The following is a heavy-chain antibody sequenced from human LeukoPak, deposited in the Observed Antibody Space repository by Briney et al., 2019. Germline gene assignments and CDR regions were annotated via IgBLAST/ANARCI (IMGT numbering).Heavy chain of an antibody. J-gene: IGHJ6*02. Sequence: SVKVSCKASGGTFSSYAISWMRQAPGQGLEWMGRIIPILGIANYAQKFQGRVTITADKSTSTAYMELSSLRSEDTAVYYCARDAYYYDSSGYYDSGNYYYYGMDVWGQGTTVIVSS. CDR2: IIPILGIA. D-gene: IGHD3-22*01. CDR1: GGTFSSYA. CDR3: ARDAYYYDSSGYYDSGNYYYYGMDV. V-gene: IGHV1-69*04.